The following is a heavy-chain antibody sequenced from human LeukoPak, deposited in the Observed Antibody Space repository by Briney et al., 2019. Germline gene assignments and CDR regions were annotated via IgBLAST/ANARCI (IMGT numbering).Heavy chain of an antibody. J-gene: IGHJ3*02. V-gene: IGHV3-21*01. Sequence: GGSLRLSCAASGFTFSSYTMNWVRQAPGKVLEWVSSISSSSTYINYADSVKGRFTISRDNAKNSMALQMNSLRAEDTAVYYCARVRFAGPQAFDIWGQGTMVTVAS. CDR3: ARVRFAGPQAFDI. CDR1: GFTFSSYT. CDR2: ISSSSTYI. D-gene: IGHD4/OR15-4a*01.